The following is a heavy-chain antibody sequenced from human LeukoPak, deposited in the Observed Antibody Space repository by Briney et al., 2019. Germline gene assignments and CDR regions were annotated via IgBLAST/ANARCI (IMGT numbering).Heavy chain of an antibody. V-gene: IGHV1-18*01. D-gene: IGHD2-15*01. J-gene: IGHJ6*02. CDR2: ISAYNGNT. CDR1: GYTFTSYG. Sequence: ASVKVSCKASGYTFTSYGISWVRQAPGQGLEWMGWISAYNGNTNYAQKLQGRVIMTTDTSTSTAYMELRSLRSDDTAVYYCARALRRWWTGSMDVWGQGTTVTVSS. CDR3: ARALRRWWTGSMDV.